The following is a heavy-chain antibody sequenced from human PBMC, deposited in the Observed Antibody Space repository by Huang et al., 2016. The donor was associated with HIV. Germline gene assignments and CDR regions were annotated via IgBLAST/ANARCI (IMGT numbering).Heavy chain of an antibody. CDR1: GGSIRSDNYY. J-gene: IGHJ4*02. CDR3: ARLPGSITMIRGVITDPY. Sequence: QLQLQESGPGLVKPSETLSLTCTVSGGSIRSDNYYWGWIRQPPGKGLEWIGSIYYSGSTYYTPSLKRRVTITVDTSKNPFSLRMRSVTAADTAVYYCARLPGSITMIRGVITDPYWGQGTLVTVSS. D-gene: IGHD3-10*01. CDR2: IYYSGST. V-gene: IGHV4-39*02.